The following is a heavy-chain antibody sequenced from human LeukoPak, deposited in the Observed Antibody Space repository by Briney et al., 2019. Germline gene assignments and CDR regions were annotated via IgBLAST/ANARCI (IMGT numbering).Heavy chain of an antibody. V-gene: IGHV1-2*02. D-gene: IGHD3-10*01. CDR2: INPNSGGT. J-gene: IGHJ6*02. Sequence: ASVKVSCKASGYTFTCYYMHWVRQAPGQGLAWMGWINPNSGGTNYAQKFQGRVTMTRDTSTSTAYMELSRLRSDDTAVYYCARNDSMVRGGYYYYGMDVWGQGTTVTVSS. CDR3: ARNDSMVRGGYYYYGMDV. CDR1: GYTFTCYY.